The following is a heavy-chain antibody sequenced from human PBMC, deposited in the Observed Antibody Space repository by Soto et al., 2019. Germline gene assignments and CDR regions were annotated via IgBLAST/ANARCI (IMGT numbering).Heavy chain of an antibody. Sequence: SETLSLTCTVSGGSISSYYWSWIRQPPGKGLEWIGYIYYSGSTNYNPSLKSRVTISVDTSKNQFSLKLSSVTAADTAVYYCASRYGASFDYWGQGTLVTVSS. CDR3: ASRYGASFDY. CDR1: GGSISSYY. CDR2: IYYSGST. V-gene: IGHV4-59*01. J-gene: IGHJ4*02. D-gene: IGHD4-17*01.